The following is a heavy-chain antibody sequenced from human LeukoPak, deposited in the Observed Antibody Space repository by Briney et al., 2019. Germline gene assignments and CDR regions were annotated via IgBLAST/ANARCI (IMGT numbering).Heavy chain of an antibody. CDR2: ISSSTSNI. CDR1: GFTFSSYS. J-gene: IGHJ6*02. Sequence: GGSRRLSCAASGFTFSSYSMSWVRQAPGKGLEWVSYISSSTSNIYYADSVRGRFTISRDNAKGSLYLQMDSLRAEDTAVYYCARATRYYGMDVWGQGTTVTVSS. V-gene: IGHV3-48*01. CDR3: ARATRYYGMDV.